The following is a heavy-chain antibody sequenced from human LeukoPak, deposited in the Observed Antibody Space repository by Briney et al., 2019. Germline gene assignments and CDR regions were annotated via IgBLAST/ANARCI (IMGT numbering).Heavy chain of an antibody. CDR2: ISSSGSTI. J-gene: IGHJ6*04. V-gene: IGHV3-48*03. CDR1: GFTFSSYE. Sequence: GGPLRLSCAASGFTFSSYEMKWVRQAPEKGLEWVSYISSSGSTIYYADSVKGRFTISRDNAKNSLYLQMNSLRAEDTAVYYCAELGITMIGGVWGKGTTVTISS. CDR3: AELGITMIGGV. D-gene: IGHD3-10*02.